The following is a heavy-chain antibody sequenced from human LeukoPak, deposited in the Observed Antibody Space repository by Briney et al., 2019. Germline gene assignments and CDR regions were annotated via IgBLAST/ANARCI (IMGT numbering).Heavy chain of an antibody. V-gene: IGHV3-23*01. CDR2: ISASGGST. CDR1: GFTFSSSA. D-gene: IGHD3-22*01. CDR3: AKDSPMTINYYDSSGSPDAFDI. Sequence: GGSLRLSCAASGFTFSSSAMSWVRQVPGKGLEWVSGISASGGSTSYADSVRGRFTISRDNSKNTLYVQMNSLRAEDTAVYYCAKDSPMTINYYDSSGSPDAFDIWGQGTMVTVSS. J-gene: IGHJ3*02.